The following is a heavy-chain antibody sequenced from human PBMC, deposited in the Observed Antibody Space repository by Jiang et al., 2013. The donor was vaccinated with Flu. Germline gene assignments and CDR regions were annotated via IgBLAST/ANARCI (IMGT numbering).Heavy chain of an antibody. D-gene: IGHD6-19*01. J-gene: IGHJ6*02. Sequence: PGLVKPSVTLSLTCTVSGGSISSSSYYWGWIRQPPEKGLEWIGSVYYSGRTRYNPSLKSRVTISGDTSKNQFSLKLSSVTAADTAVYYCARHSSGWSWGYYGMDVWGQGTTVTVSS. CDR3: ARHSSGWSWGYYGMDV. V-gene: IGHV4-39*07. CDR2: VYYSGRT. CDR1: GGSISSSSYY.